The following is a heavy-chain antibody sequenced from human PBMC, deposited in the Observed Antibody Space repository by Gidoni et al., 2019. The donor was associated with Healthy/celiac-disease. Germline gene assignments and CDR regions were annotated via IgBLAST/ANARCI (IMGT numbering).Heavy chain of an antibody. CDR2: ISYDGSNK. V-gene: IGHV3-30*18. D-gene: IGHD3-3*01. CDR3: AKFFSPTEGQGAFDI. Sequence: QVQLVESGGGVVQPGRSLRLSCAASGFTFSSYGMHWVRQAPGKGLEWVAVISYDGSNKYYADSVKGRFTISRDNSKNTLYLQMNSLRAEDTAVYYCAKFFSPTEGQGAFDIWGQGTMVTVSS. J-gene: IGHJ3*02. CDR1: GFTFSSYG.